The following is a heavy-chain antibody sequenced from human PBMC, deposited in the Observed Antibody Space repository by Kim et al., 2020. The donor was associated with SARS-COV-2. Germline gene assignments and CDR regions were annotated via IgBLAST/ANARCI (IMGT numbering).Heavy chain of an antibody. CDR3: AREEVGTSYYYYYYYMDV. Sequence: GGSLRLSCAASGFTFSSYSMNWVRQAPGKGLEWVSSISSSSSYIYYADAVKGRFTISRDNAKNSLYLQMNSLRAEDTAVYYCAREEVGTSYYYYYYYMDVWGKGTTVTVSS. CDR2: ISSSSSYI. J-gene: IGHJ6*03. CDR1: GFTFSSYS. V-gene: IGHV3-21*01.